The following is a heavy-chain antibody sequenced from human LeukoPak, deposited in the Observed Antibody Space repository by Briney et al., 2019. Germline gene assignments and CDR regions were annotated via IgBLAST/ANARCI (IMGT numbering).Heavy chain of an antibody. CDR1: GFNFSSYA. D-gene: IGHD1-26*01. CDR3: AKGGKWDVTPFDY. V-gene: IGHV3-30*18. J-gene: IGHJ4*02. CDR2: ISYDGSNK. Sequence: GGSLRLSCEASGFNFSSYAIHWVRQAPGKGLEWVAIISYDGSNKYYADSVKGRFTISRDNSKNTLYLQVNSLRAEDTAVYYCAKGGKWDVTPFDYWGQGTLVTVSS.